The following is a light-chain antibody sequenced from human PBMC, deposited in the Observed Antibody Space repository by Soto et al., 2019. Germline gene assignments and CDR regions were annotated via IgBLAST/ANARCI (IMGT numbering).Light chain of an antibody. CDR1: QGISSA. CDR2: TAS. Sequence: IQLTQSPSSLSASVGDRVTITCRASQGISSALAWYQQKPGIAPKLLIYTASTLQSGVPSRFSGSGSGTDFTLTISSLQPEDFATYYCQQLHNYPLTFGGGTKVDIK. J-gene: IGKJ4*01. V-gene: IGKV1-9*01. CDR3: QQLHNYPLT.